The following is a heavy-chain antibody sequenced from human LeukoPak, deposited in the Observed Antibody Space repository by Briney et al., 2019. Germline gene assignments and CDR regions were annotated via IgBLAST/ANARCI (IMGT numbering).Heavy chain of an antibody. D-gene: IGHD3-10*02. CDR2: ISFDGSIT. Sequence: GGSLRLSCAASGFTFSSYSMNWVRQAPGKGLEWVAVISFDGSITYYADSVKGRFTISRDNSKNTLFLQMSSLRPEDTAVYYCAKDRNVGLDAIDVWGQGTLVTVSS. J-gene: IGHJ3*01. CDR1: GFTFSSYS. V-gene: IGHV3-30*18. CDR3: AKDRNVGLDAIDV.